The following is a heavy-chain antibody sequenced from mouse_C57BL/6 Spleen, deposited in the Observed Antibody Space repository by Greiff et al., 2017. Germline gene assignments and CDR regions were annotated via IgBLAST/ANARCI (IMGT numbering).Heavy chain of an antibody. J-gene: IGHJ3*01. V-gene: IGHV1-85*01. Sequence: QVQLQQSGPELVKPGASVKLSCKASGYTFPSYDTIWVKQRPGQGLEWIGWIYPRDGSTTYNEKFKGTATLTVDTSSSTAYLELHCLSSEDSAVYFFARPPHYDYEGPCFAYWCPANLVTVSA. CDR2: IYPRDGST. CDR1: GYTFPSYD. CDR3: ARPPHYDYEGPCFAY. D-gene: IGHD2-4*01.